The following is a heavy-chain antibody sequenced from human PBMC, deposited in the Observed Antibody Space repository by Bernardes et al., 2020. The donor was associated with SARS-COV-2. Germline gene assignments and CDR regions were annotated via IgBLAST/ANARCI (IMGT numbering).Heavy chain of an antibody. CDR2: IDGPTTNT. Sequence: AGTLFLSCAASGFIFRNSALSWIRQAPGQGLEWVSHIDGPTTNTHYADFVKGRFTISRDNSKSTVYLQMNSLRVEDTAVYYCATWLVDHFDYWGHGTPVTVSS. D-gene: IGHD3-3*01. CDR3: ATWLVDHFDY. J-gene: IGHJ4*01. CDR1: GFIFRNSA. V-gene: IGHV3-23*05.